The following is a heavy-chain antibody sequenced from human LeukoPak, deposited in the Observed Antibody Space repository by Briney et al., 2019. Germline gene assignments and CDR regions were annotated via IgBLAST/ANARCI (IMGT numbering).Heavy chain of an antibody. V-gene: IGHV4-39*07. D-gene: IGHD3-3*01. CDR1: GGSISSSSYY. Sequence: SETLSLTCTVSGGSISSSSYYWGWIRQPPGKGLEWLGSVFHSGGTYYNPSLRSRVTVSVATSKNQFSLKLSSVTAADTAVYYCARASPLTIFGVVSLFDYWGQGTLVTVSS. CDR3: ARASPLTIFGVVSLFDY. J-gene: IGHJ4*02. CDR2: VFHSGGT.